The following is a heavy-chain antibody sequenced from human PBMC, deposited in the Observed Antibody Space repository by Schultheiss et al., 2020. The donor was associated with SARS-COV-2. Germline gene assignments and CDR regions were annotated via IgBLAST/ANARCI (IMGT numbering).Heavy chain of an antibody. CDR3: ARGLGYCSSTSCYDAFDI. Sequence: GGSLRLSCSASGFTFSNFWMNWVRQAPGKGLEWVANIKGDGIEKYYVDSVKGRFTISRDNAKNSVHLQMNSLRAEDTAVYYCARGLGYCSSTSCYDAFDIWGQGTMVTVSS. CDR2: IKGDGIEK. D-gene: IGHD2-2*01. V-gene: IGHV3-7*01. J-gene: IGHJ3*02. CDR1: GFTFSNFW.